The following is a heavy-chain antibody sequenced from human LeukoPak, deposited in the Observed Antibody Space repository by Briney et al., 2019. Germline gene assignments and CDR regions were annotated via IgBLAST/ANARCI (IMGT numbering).Heavy chain of an antibody. D-gene: IGHD3-22*01. J-gene: IGHJ4*02. CDR1: GGSISSSSYY. Sequence: SETLSLTCTVSGGSISSSSYYWGWIRQPPGKGLEWIGSIYYSGSTYYNPSLKSRVTISADTSKNQFSLKLSSVTAADTAVYYCARHAHYYDSSWEFIDYWGQGTLVTVSS. V-gene: IGHV4-39*01. CDR2: IYYSGST. CDR3: ARHAHYYDSSWEFIDY.